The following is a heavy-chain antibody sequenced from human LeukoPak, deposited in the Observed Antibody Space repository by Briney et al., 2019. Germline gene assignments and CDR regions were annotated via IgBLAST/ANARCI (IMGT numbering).Heavy chain of an antibody. Sequence: KPSETLSLTCTVSSVSISTYYWSWIRQPPGKGLEWIGYIYCKGNTNYNPSLRSRVTISFDTPKNQFSLKLSSVTAADTAVYYCARSGRPTSWFDPWGQRTLVTVSS. D-gene: IGHD5-12*01. CDR2: IYCKGNT. CDR3: ARSGRPTSWFDP. V-gene: IGHV4-59*01. J-gene: IGHJ5*02. CDR1: SVSISTYY.